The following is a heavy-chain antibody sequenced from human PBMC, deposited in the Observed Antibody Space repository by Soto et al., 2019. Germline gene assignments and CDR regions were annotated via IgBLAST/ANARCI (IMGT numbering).Heavy chain of an antibody. D-gene: IGHD3-9*01. CDR2: ISTSSSAI. CDR3: ARDGADYDILTGYYDYYYHGMDV. V-gene: IGHV3-21*06. CDR1: GFAFRSYG. J-gene: IGHJ6*02. Sequence: GGSLRLSCVASGFAFRSYGMNWVRQAPGKGLEWVSSISTSSSAIYHTDSVKGRFTISRDNARNSLYLQMKSLRAEDTAVYFCARDGADYDILTGYYDYYYHGMDVWGQGTTVTVSS.